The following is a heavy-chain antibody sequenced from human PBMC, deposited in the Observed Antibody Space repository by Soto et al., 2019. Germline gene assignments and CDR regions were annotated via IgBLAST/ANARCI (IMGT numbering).Heavy chain of an antibody. CDR2: INHVGGT. CDR3: VRIRYQLPSSVLWLDP. V-gene: IGHV4-34*01. CDR1: GGFLSESY. Sequence: SETLSLTCAVYGGFLSESYWTWSRQPPGKGLEWIGEINHVGGTNYNPSLKSGVTMSVYTSQNHFSLRLISVTAADTAMYFCVRIRYQLPSSVLWLDPWGQGTPVTVSS. J-gene: IGHJ5*02. D-gene: IGHD3-16*01.